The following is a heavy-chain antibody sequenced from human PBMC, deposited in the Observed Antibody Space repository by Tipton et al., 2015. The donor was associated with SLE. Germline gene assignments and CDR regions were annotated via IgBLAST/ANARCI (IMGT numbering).Heavy chain of an antibody. CDR1: GFTLSDYG. Sequence: SLRLSCAASGFTLSDYGMSWVRQAPGKGLEWVSSISGSSTYIFHTDSVRGRFTISRDNAKNSLFLQMDSLRADDTAVYYCARALGYTYRSSLDYWGQGTLVTVSS. CDR3: ARALGYTYRSSLDY. J-gene: IGHJ4*01. CDR2: ISGSSTYI. V-gene: IGHV3-21*01. D-gene: IGHD1-1*01.